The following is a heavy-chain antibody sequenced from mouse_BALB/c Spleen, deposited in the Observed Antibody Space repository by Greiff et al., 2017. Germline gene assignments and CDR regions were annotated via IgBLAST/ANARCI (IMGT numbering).Heavy chain of an antibody. J-gene: IGHJ1*01. V-gene: IGHV2-9*02. CDR1: GFSLTSYG. CDR3: ARGGNYGDWYFDV. CDR2: IWAGGST. Sequence: VQLQESGPGLVAPSQSLSITCTVSGFSLTSYGVPWVRPPPGKGLEWLGVIWAGGSTNYNSALMSRLSISKDNSKSQVFLKMNRLQTDDTAMYYCARGGNYGDWYFDVWGAGTTVTVSS. D-gene: IGHD2-1*01.